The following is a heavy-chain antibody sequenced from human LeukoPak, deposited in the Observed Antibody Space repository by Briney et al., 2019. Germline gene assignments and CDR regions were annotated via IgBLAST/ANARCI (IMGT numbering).Heavy chain of an antibody. CDR2: IKSKSFGGTT. D-gene: IGHD5-12*01. Sequence: GGSLRLSCAASTLTFGDAWMSWVRQAPGKGLEWVCLIKSKSFGGTTDYAAAVKGRFTISRDDSKSTLFLQMDSLKTEDTAVYYCATDYSGYDAFDIWGLGTMVIVSS. V-gene: IGHV3-15*01. J-gene: IGHJ3*02. CDR3: ATDYSGYDAFDI. CDR1: TLTFGDAW.